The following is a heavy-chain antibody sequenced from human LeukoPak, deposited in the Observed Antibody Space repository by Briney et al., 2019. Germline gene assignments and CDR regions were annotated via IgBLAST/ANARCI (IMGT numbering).Heavy chain of an antibody. CDR2: IWYDGSNK. CDR3: ARDRFTYCYDSSGYYYYYGMDV. J-gene: IGHJ6*02. V-gene: IGHV3-33*01. CDR1: GFTFSSYG. Sequence: HPGRSLRLSCAASGFTFSSYGMHWVRQAPGKGLEWVAVIWYDGSNKYYADSVKGRFTISRDNSKNTLYLQMNSLRAEDTAVYYCARDRFTYCYDSSGYYYYYGMDVWGQGTTVTVSS. D-gene: IGHD3-22*01.